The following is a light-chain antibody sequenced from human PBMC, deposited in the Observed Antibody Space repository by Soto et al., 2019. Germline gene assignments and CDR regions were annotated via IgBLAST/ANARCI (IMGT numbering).Light chain of an antibody. CDR3: SSYTTSNTRQIV. CDR2: DVT. V-gene: IGLV2-14*03. CDR1: SSDVCGYNY. Sequence: QSVLTQPASVSGSPGQSITISCTGTSSDVCGYNYVSWYQHHPGKAPKLIIYDVTNRPSGVSNPFSGSKSGNTASLTISGLQPEDEADYYCSSYTTSNTRQIVCGTGTKVTVL. J-gene: IGLJ1*01.